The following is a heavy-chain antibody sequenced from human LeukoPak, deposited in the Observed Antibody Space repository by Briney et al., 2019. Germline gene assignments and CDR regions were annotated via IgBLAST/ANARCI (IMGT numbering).Heavy chain of an antibody. J-gene: IGHJ6*02. D-gene: IGHD1-26*01. Sequence: PGGSLRLSCAASGFTFSDYYMSWIRQAPGKGLEWVSYISSSGSTIYYADSVKGRFTISRDNAKNSLYLQMNSLRAEDTAVYYCARAKEWELLPYYYYGMDVWGQGTTVTVSS. CDR2: ISSSGSTI. CDR3: ARAKEWELLPYYYYGMDV. V-gene: IGHV3-11*01. CDR1: GFTFSDYY.